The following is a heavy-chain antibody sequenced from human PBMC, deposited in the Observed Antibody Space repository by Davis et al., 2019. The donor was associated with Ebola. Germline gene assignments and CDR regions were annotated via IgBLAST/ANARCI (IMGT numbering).Heavy chain of an antibody. J-gene: IGHJ4*02. CDR1: GGSFSGYY. Sequence: SETLSLTCAVYGGSFSGYYWSWIRQPPGKGLEWIGEINHSGSTYYNPSLKSRVTISVDTSKNQFSLKLSSVTAADSAVYYCASSGWYVTDYWGQGTLVTVSS. CDR2: INHSGST. V-gene: IGHV4-34*01. CDR3: ASSGWYVTDY. D-gene: IGHD6-19*01.